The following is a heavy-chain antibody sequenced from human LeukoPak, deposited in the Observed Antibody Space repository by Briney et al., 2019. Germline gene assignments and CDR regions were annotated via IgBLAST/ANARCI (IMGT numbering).Heavy chain of an antibody. D-gene: IGHD6-19*01. CDR1: GASIAASRSY. V-gene: IGHV4-39*07. CDR2: VDYTGVT. CDR3: AREWIAVAGTDKFDP. J-gene: IGHJ5*02. Sequence: SETLSLTCTVSGASIAASRSYGAWIRQAPGQGLQWIGSVDYTGVTYYNPALQSRVTISVDTSRNTFSLGLSSVTAADTAVYYCAREWIAVAGTDKFDPWGQGTLVTVSS.